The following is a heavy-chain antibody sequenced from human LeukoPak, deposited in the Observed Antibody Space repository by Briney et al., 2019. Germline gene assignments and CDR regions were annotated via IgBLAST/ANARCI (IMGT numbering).Heavy chain of an antibody. CDR2: ISWNSGSI. CDR1: GFTFDDYA. J-gene: IGHJ4*02. D-gene: IGHD5-12*01. CDR3: AKGREYSGYDPFDY. V-gene: IGHV3-9*01. Sequence: GGSLRLSCAASGFTFDDYAMHWVRQAPGKGLEWVSGISWNSGSIGYADSVKGRFTISRDNAKNSLYLQMNSLRAEDTALYYCAKGREYSGYDPFDYWGQGTLVTVSS.